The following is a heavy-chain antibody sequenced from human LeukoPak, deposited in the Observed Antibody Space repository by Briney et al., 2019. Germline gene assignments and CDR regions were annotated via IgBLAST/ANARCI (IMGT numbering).Heavy chain of an antibody. J-gene: IGHJ4*02. V-gene: IGHV3-23*01. CDR2: ISGSGGST. CDR3: AKHERVLLWFGELSKGYYFDY. D-gene: IGHD3-10*01. CDR1: GFTFSSYG. Sequence: GGSLRLSCAASGFTFSSYGMSWVRQAPGKGLEWVSAISGSGGSTYYADSVKGRFTISRDNSKNTLYLQMNSLRAEDTAVYYCAKHERVLLWFGELSKGYYFDYWGQGALVTVSS.